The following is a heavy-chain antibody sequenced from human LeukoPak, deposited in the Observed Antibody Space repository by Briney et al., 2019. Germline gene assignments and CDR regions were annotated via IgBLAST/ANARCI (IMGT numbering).Heavy chain of an antibody. J-gene: IGHJ6*02. D-gene: IGHD1-26*01. CDR3: ARDIRELNYYYYGMDV. V-gene: IGHV3-74*01. CDR2: INSDGSST. CDR1: GFTFSSYW. Sequence: GGSLRLSCAASGFTFSSYWMHWVRHAPGKGLVWVSRINSDGSSTSYADSVKGRFTISRDNAKNTLYLQMNSLRAEDTAVYYCARDIRELNYYYYGMDVWGQGTTVTVSS.